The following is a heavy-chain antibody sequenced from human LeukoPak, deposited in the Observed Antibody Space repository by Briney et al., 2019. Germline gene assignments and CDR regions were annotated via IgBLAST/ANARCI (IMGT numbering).Heavy chain of an antibody. D-gene: IGHD6-19*01. J-gene: IGHJ4*02. Sequence: SETLSLTCTVSGGSISSGGHSWSWIRQPPGKGLEWIGYIYHSGSGSTYYNPSLKSRVTISVDTSKNQFSLKLSSVTAADTAVYYCARGRIAVARQHTDYWGQGTLVTVSS. CDR1: GGSISSGGHS. V-gene: IGHV4-30-2*01. CDR2: IYHSGSGST. CDR3: ARGRIAVARQHTDY.